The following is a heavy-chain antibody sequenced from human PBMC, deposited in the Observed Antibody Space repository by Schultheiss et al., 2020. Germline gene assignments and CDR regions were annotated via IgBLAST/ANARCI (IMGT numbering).Heavy chain of an antibody. CDR3: TTLMTTSPSIYYYYGMDV. V-gene: IGHV3-15*01. D-gene: IGHD4-11*01. Sequence: GGSLRLSCAASGFTFSDHYMDWVRQAPGKGLEWVGRIKSKTDGGTTDYAAPVKGRFTISRDDSKNTLYLQMNSLKTEDTAVYYCTTLMTTSPSIYYYYGMDVWGQGTTVTVSS. CDR1: GFTFSDHY. J-gene: IGHJ6*02. CDR2: IKSKTDGGTT.